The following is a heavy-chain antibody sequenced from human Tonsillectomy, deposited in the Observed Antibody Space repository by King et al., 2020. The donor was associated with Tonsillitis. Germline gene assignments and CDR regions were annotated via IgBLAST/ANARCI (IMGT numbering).Heavy chain of an antibody. D-gene: IGHD3-10*01. CDR3: ARVESYYGSGSCSH. CDR2: INDSGST. J-gene: IGHJ4*02. CDR1: GEAFSGFF. Sequence: VQLQQWGTRLLKPSETLSLTCAVDGEAFSGFFWTWIRQSPGQGLEWIGEINDSGSTNYNPSLKSRVTMSVDTLKRQFSLKLTSVTAADTAVYFCARVESYYGSGSCSHGGRGTLVTVSS. V-gene: IGHV4-34*01.